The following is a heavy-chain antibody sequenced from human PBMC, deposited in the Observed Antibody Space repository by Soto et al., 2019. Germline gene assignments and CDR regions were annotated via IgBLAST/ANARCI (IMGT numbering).Heavy chain of an antibody. CDR2: LDQSGGT. J-gene: IGHJ6*02. CDR1: GDSLRGQS. Sequence: SETLSLTCAVVGDSLRGQSWNWIRQSPGKGLEWIGELDQSGGTNYNPSLKSRAIISDDTSKNQFSLTLTSVTAADTAVYYCAREDSYGWSGESFDVWGQGTTVTVSS. D-gene: IGHD6-19*01. CDR3: AREDSYGWSGESFDV. V-gene: IGHV4-34*01.